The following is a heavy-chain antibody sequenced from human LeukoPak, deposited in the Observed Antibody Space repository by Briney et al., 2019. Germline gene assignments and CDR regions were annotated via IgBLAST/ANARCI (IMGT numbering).Heavy chain of an antibody. V-gene: IGHV1-46*01. CDR2: INPSGAST. CDR1: GYTFTSYY. CDR3: ASRGPPDYGAELGYYYYYYGMDV. Sequence: ASVKVSCKASGYTFTSYYMHWVRQAPGQGLEWMGIINPSGASTSYAQKFQGRVTMTRDMSTSTVYMELSSLRSEDTAVYYCASRGPPDYGAELGYYYYYYGMDVWGQGTTVTVSS. J-gene: IGHJ6*02. D-gene: IGHD4-17*01.